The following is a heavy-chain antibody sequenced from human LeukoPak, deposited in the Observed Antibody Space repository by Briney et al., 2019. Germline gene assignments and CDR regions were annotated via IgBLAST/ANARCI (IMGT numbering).Heavy chain of an antibody. CDR1: GFTFSSYA. CDR3: AKKGYDILTGYPLLFDY. Sequence: PGGSLRLSCAASGFTFSSYAMSWVRQAPGKGLEWVSAISGSGGSTYYADSVKGRFTISRDNSKNTLYLQMNSLRAEDTAVYYCAKKGYDILTGYPLLFDYWGQGTLVTVSS. D-gene: IGHD3-9*01. CDR2: ISGSGGST. V-gene: IGHV3-23*01. J-gene: IGHJ4*02.